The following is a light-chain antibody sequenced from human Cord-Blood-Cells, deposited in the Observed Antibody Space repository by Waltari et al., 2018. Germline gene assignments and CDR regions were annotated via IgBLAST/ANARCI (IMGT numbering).Light chain of an antibody. CDR1: KLGEKY. CDR2: QDS. Sequence: SYELTQPPSVSVSPGQTASITCSGDKLGEKYACWYQQKPGQSPVLVIYQDSKRPSGIPERFSGSTSGNTATLTISGTQAMDEADYYCQAWDSSTDVVFGGGTKLTVL. J-gene: IGLJ2*01. CDR3: QAWDSSTDVV. V-gene: IGLV3-1*01.